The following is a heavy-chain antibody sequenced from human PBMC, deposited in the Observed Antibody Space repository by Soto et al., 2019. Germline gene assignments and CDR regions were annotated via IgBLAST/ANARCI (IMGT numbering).Heavy chain of an antibody. D-gene: IGHD4-17*01. V-gene: IGHV3-33*01. CDR1: GFTFSNHC. J-gene: IGHJ6*02. CDR3: ARDGGDGDDDGMDV. Sequence: QVQLVESGGGVVQPGGSLSLSCAAYGFTFSNHCMVWVRLAPGKGLEWVAAIWYDGSNEYYRDSVKGRFTVSRDNSKNSLYLQMNSLRVEDTAVYYCARDGGDGDDDGMDVWGQGTTVTVSS. CDR2: IWYDGSNE.